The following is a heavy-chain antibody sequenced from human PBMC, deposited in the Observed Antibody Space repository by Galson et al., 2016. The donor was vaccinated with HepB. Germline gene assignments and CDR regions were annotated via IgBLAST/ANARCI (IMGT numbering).Heavy chain of an antibody. CDR3: TRDFSLGRFDY. CDR1: GLTFSTSW. CDR2: LNPDGSET. V-gene: IGHV3-7*01. Sequence: SLRLSCAVSGLTFSTSWMSWVRQSPGAGLEWVASLNPDGSETYYVDSLKGRSTVSRDNAKNSVYLEMDSLRVGDTAVYYCTRDFSLGRFDYWGQGTLVIVSS. J-gene: IGHJ4*02. D-gene: IGHD1-26*01.